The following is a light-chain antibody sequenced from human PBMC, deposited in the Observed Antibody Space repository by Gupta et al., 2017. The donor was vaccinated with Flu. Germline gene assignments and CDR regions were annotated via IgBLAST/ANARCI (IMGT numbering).Light chain of an antibody. CDR2: AAS. CDR3: RQDNNSPIT. V-gene: IGKV1-17*01. J-gene: IGKJ5*01. CDR1: QGIRND. Sequence: PSYLPASVGDRVTITCRASQGIRNDLGWYQQKPGKAPRPLIYAASRVKSGVPSRFSGGGSGTEFTLTISRLQPEDFATYYCRQDNNSPITFGQGTRLEIK.